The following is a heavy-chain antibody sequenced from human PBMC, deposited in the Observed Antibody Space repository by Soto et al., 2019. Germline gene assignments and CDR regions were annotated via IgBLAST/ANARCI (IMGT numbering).Heavy chain of an antibody. J-gene: IGHJ4*02. CDR2: INHSGST. D-gene: IGHD6-13*01. CDR3: ARGFRYSRSAAFDY. Sequence: ASETLSLTCAVYGGSFSGYYWSWIRQPPGKGLEWIGEINHSGSTNYNPSLKSRVTISVDTSKNQFSLKLSSVTAADTAVYYCARGFRYSRSAAFDYWGQGTLVTVSS. CDR1: GGSFSGYY. V-gene: IGHV4-34*01.